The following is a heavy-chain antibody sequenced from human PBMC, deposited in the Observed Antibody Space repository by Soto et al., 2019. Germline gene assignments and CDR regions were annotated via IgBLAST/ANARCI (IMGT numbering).Heavy chain of an antibody. Sequence: QVQLVESGGGVVQPGRSLRLSCAASGFTFSSYAMHWVRQAPGKGLEWVAVISYDGSNKYYADSVKGRFTISRDNSKNSLYLQMHSLRAEDTAVYYCARDMGNYYDSSGSLDYWGQGTLVTVSS. V-gene: IGHV3-30-3*01. CDR1: GFTFSSYA. D-gene: IGHD3-22*01. CDR2: ISYDGSNK. CDR3: ARDMGNYYDSSGSLDY. J-gene: IGHJ4*02.